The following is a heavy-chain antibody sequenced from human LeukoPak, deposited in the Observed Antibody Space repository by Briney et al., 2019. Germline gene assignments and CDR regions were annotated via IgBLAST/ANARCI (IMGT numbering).Heavy chain of an antibody. V-gene: IGHV4-39*01. J-gene: IGHJ3*02. CDR1: GGSISSSSYY. CDR3: ASCRSSGWADLFAFDI. Sequence: SETLSLTCTVSGGSISSSSYYWGWIRQPPGKGLEWIGSIYYSGSTYYNPSLKSRVTISVDTSKNQFSLKLSSVTAADTAVYYCASCRSSGWADLFAFDIWGQGTMVIVSS. D-gene: IGHD6-19*01. CDR2: IYYSGST.